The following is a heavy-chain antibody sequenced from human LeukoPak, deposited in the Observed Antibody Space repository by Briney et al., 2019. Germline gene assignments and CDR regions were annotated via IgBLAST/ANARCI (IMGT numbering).Heavy chain of an antibody. J-gene: IGHJ4*02. CDR2: INPNSGGT. Sequence: ASVKVSCKAPGYTFTGYYMHWVRQAPGQGLEWMGWINPNSGGTNYAQKFQGRVTMTRDTSISTAYMELSRLRSDDTAVYYCARDLTYSSSWYGYWGQGTLVTVSS. CDR3: ARDLTYSSSWYGY. CDR1: GYTFTGYY. V-gene: IGHV1-2*02. D-gene: IGHD6-13*01.